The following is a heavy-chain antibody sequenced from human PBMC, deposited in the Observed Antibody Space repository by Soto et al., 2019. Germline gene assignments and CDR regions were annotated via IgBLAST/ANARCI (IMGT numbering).Heavy chain of an antibody. J-gene: IGHJ4*02. CDR1: GYTFTSYG. CDR2: ISAYNGNT. V-gene: IGHV1-18*01. CDR3: ARSHRGYTGYHYDS. D-gene: IGHD5-12*01. Sequence: QVQLVQSGAEVKKPGASVKVSCKASGYTFTSYGISWVRQAPGQGPEWMAWISAYNGNTNYAQKFQGRVTMTTDASTSTAYMELRSLRSDDTAVYYCARSHRGYTGYHYDSWGQGTLVTVSS.